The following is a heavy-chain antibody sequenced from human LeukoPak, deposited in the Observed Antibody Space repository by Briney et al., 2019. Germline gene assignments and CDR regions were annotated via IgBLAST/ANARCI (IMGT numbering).Heavy chain of an antibody. CDR2: IYSGGNI. CDR3: ARDKGDYDTSGSLFVF. CDR1: GFTVSSTY. D-gene: IGHD3-22*01. V-gene: IGHV3-53*01. Sequence: PGGSLRLSCAASGFTVSSTYMSWVRQAPGKGLEWVSVIYSGGNIYYIDSVKGRFTISRDTSKNTLYLQMNSLRAEDTAVYYCARDKGDYDTSGSLFVFGGQGTLVTVSS. J-gene: IGHJ4*02.